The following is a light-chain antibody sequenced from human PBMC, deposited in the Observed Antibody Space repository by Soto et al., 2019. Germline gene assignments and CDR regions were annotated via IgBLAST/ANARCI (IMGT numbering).Light chain of an antibody. J-gene: IGKJ4*01. V-gene: IGKV3-20*01. Sequence: EIVMTQSPATLSVSPGERATLSCRASRSVSSNLAWYQQKPGQAPRLLIYGASSRATGIPDRFSGSGSGTDLTLTISRLEPEDFAVYYCQQYGSSPLFGGGTKVDIK. CDR1: RSVSSN. CDR3: QQYGSSPL. CDR2: GAS.